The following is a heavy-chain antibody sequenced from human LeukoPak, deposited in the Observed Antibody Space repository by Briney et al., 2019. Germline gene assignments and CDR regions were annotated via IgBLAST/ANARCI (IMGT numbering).Heavy chain of an antibody. D-gene: IGHD2-15*01. CDR1: GYTFSTYD. Sequence: ASVKVSCKASGYTFSTYDINWVRQATGQGLEWMGWTNPNSGNTGYAQKFQGRVTMTRDTSTNTAYMELSSVRSEDTAVYYCARGGCESCYNYWGQGTTVTVSS. CDR2: TNPNSGNT. CDR3: ARGGCESCYNY. V-gene: IGHV1-8*02. J-gene: IGHJ6*02.